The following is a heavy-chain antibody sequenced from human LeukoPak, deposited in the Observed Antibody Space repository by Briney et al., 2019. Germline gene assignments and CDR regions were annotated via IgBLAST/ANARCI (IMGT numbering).Heavy chain of an antibody. CDR2: IYPGDSDT. Sequence: GESLKISCKGSGYSFTSYWIGWVRQMPGKGLEWMGIIYPGDSDTRYSPSFQGQVTISADKSIGTAYLQWSSLKASDTAMYYCARRGGYCTNGVCYNWFDPWGQGTLVTVSS. V-gene: IGHV5-51*01. D-gene: IGHD2-8*01. J-gene: IGHJ5*02. CDR1: GYSFTSYW. CDR3: ARRGGYCTNGVCYNWFDP.